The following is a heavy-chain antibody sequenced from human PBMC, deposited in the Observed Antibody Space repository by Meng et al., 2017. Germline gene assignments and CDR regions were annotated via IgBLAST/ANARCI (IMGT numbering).Heavy chain of an antibody. CDR2: ISYDGSNK. CDR1: GFTFSSYA. CDR3: ARGPYYYDSSGRGNYFDY. J-gene: IGHJ4*01. D-gene: IGHD3-22*01. V-gene: IGHV3-30*01. Sequence: SLKISCAASGFTFSSYAMHWVRQAPGKGLEWVAVISYDGSNKYYADSVKGRFTISRDNSKNTLYLQMNSLRAEDTAVYYCARGPYYYDSSGRGNYFDYWGHGTLVTVSS.